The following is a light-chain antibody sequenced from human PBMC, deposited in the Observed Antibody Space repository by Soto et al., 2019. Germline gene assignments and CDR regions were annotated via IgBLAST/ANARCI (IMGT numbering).Light chain of an antibody. CDR1: QNFGNTF. V-gene: IGKV3-20*01. J-gene: IGKJ2*01. CDR3: QQYGSSPYT. Sequence: IVLTQSPGTLSLCPGERATLSCRASQNFGNTFLAWYQQKPGQAPRLLIYGASSRATGIPDRISGSGSGTDFTLTISRLEPEDFAVYFCQQYGSSPYTFGQGTKLEIK. CDR2: GAS.